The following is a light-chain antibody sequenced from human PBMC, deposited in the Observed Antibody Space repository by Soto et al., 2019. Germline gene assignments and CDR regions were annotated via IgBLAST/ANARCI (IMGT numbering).Light chain of an antibody. CDR3: QQYNTYSM. CDR2: DAS. Sequence: VQMTQYTSSLSAAVGDIVTITCRASQSITNWLAWYQQKPGKAPKLLIYDASSLESGVPSRFSGGGFGTEFTLTINSLQPDDFATYYCQQYNTYSMFGQGTKVDIK. J-gene: IGKJ1*01. V-gene: IGKV1-5*01. CDR1: QSITNW.